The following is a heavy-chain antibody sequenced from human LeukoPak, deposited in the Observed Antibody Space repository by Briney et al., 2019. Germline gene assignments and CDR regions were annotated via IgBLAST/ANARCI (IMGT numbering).Heavy chain of an antibody. D-gene: IGHD6-19*01. CDR1: GGSFSGYY. V-gene: IGHV4-34*01. CDR3: ASAKITSSGWYSPTHSRYFDL. Sequence: PSETLSLTCAVYGGSFSGYYWSWIRQPPGKGLEWIGEINHSGSTNYNPSLKSRVTISVDTSKNQFSLKLSSVTAADTAVYYCASAKITSSGWYSPTHSRYFDLWGRGTLVTVSS. J-gene: IGHJ2*01. CDR2: INHSGST.